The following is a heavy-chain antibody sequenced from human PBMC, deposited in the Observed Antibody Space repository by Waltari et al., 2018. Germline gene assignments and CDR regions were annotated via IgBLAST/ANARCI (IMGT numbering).Heavy chain of an antibody. J-gene: IGHJ2*01. CDR1: GFTFSSYA. CDR3: AKSAAATIRFWYFDL. V-gene: IGHV3-23*04. Sequence: EVQLVESGGGLVQPGGSLRLSCAASGFTFSSYAMSWVRQSPGKGLEWGSSIGVSGVTIFYEDSVNGRFTTSRDNSKNTLYLQMDSLRAEDTAIYYCAKSAAATIRFWYFDLWSRGTLVTVSS. D-gene: IGHD6-13*01. CDR2: IGVSGVTI.